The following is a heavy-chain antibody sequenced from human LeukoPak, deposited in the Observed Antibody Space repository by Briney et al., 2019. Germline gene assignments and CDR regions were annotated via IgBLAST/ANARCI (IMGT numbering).Heavy chain of an antibody. CDR3: ARDYDILTGLDY. J-gene: IGHJ4*02. D-gene: IGHD3-9*01. Sequence: ASVKVSCKASGYTFTGYYMHWVRQAPGQGLEWMGWINPNSGGTNYAQKFQGRVTMTRDTSISTAYMELRSLRSDDTAVYYCARDYDILTGLDYWGQGTLVTVSS. V-gene: IGHV1-2*02. CDR1: GYTFTGYY. CDR2: INPNSGGT.